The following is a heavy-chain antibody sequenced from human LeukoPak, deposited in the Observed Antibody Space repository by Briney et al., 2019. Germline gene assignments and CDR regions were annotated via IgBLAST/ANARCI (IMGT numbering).Heavy chain of an antibody. D-gene: IGHD3-10*01. CDR1: GGSINSDGYY. CDR3: ARDRGITTARGVPSWFDP. CDR2: IDSTGGP. J-gene: IGHJ5*02. V-gene: IGHV4-61*02. Sequence: SETLSLTCTVSGGSINSDGYYWAWIRQPAGKGLEWIGRIDSTGGPSYNPSLKSRITISLDASKNQFSLKLTSVSAADSAVYYCARDRGITTARGVPSWFDPWGQGTLVTVSS.